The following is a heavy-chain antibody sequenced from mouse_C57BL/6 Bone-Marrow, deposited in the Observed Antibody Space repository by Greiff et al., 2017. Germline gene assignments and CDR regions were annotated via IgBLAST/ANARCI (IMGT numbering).Heavy chain of an antibody. CDR2: IDPSDSYT. CDR1: GYTFTTYW. D-gene: IGHD3-2*02. Sequence: VQLQQPGAELVMPGASVKLSCKASGYTFTTYWMHWVKQRPGQGLEWIGEIDPSDSYTNYNQKFKGKSTLTVDKSSSTAYMQLSSLTSEDSAVYNCAREGAQAPYYFDYWGKGTTLTVSS. V-gene: IGHV1-69*01. CDR3: AREGAQAPYYFDY. J-gene: IGHJ2*01.